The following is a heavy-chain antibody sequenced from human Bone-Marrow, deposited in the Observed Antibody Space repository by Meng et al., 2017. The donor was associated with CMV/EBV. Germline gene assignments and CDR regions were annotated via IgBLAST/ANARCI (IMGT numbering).Heavy chain of an antibody. CDR1: GFTFSSYE. CDR2: VSGSSGAT. D-gene: IGHD2-2*01. CDR3: AKDPLIAVGPAAPIGPGDV. J-gene: IGHJ6*02. V-gene: IGHV3-23*01. Sequence: GGSLRLSCAASGFTFSSYEMNWVRQAPGKGLEWVSAVSGSSGATYYADSVKGRFTISRDNSKNTVYLQMNSLRAEDTAVYYCAKDPLIAVGPAAPIGPGDVWGQGTTVTVSS.